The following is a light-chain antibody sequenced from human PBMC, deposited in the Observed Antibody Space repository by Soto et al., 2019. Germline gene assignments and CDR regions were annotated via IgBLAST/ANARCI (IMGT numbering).Light chain of an antibody. CDR3: QQYVSSPWA. V-gene: IGKV3-20*01. J-gene: IGKJ1*01. CDR1: QSVSRF. CDR2: GAS. Sequence: EIVMTQSPATLSVSPGERVTLSCRASQSVSRFLAWYQQRPGQAPRLLIYGASRRATGIPDRFSGSGSGTDFTLTISRLEPEDFAVYYCQQYVSSPWAFGQGTKVEI.